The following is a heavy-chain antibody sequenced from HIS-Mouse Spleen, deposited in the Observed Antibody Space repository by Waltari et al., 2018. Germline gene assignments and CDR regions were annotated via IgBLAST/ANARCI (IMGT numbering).Heavy chain of an antibody. CDR3: AREIPYSSSWYDWYFEL. V-gene: IGHV4-39*07. CDR1: GGYISSSSYY. J-gene: IGHJ2*01. D-gene: IGHD6-13*01. Sequence: QLQLQESGPGLVKPSETLSLTCTVSGGYISSSSYYRGWIRQPPGKGLEWIGSIYYSGSTYYNPSLKSRVTISVDTSKNQFSLKLSSVTAADTAVYYCAREIPYSSSWYDWYFELWGRGTLVTVSS. CDR2: IYYSGST.